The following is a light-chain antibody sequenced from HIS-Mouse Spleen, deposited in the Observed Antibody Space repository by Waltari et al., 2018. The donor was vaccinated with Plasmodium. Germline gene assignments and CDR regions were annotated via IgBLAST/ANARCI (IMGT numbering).Light chain of an antibody. Sequence: QLVLTQSPSASASLGASVKLTRTLSSRHSSYAIAWHQQQPEKGPRYLMKLNSDGSHSKGDGIPDRFSGSSSGAERYLTISSLQSEDEADYYCQTWGTGMGVFGGGTKLTVL. CDR2: LNSDGSH. CDR3: QTWGTGMGV. V-gene: IGLV4-69*01. J-gene: IGLJ2*01. CDR1: SRHSSYA.